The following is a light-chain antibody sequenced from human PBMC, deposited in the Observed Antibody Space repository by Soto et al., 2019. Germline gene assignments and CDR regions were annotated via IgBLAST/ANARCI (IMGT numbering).Light chain of an antibody. CDR3: QSYDSSLSTSGV. Sequence: QSVLTQPPSVSGAPGQRVTISCTGSSSNIGAGYDVHWYQRLPGTAPKLLIYVNNNRPSGVPDRFSASKSGTSASLVITGLQAEDEADYYCQSYDSSLSTSGVFGGGTKLTVI. V-gene: IGLV1-40*01. CDR2: VNN. J-gene: IGLJ3*02. CDR1: SSNIGAGYD.